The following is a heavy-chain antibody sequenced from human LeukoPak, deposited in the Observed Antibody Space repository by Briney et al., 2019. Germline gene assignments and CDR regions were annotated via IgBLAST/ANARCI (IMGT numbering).Heavy chain of an antibody. CDR1: GFTFSNSA. D-gene: IGHD6-19*01. Sequence: GGSLRLSCAASGFTFSNSAMSRVRQAAGKGLEWVSTLSGSGITTYYADSVKGRFTISRDNSKNTLYLQMNSLRAEDTAVYYCAKGIYSSGWNYFDYWGHGTLVTVSS. J-gene: IGHJ4*01. V-gene: IGHV3-23*01. CDR2: LSGSGITT. CDR3: AKGIYSSGWNYFDY.